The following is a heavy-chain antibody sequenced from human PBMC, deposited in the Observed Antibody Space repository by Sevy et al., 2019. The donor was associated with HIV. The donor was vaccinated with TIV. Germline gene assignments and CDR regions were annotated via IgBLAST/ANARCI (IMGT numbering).Heavy chain of an antibody. V-gene: IGHV4-31*03. J-gene: IGHJ4*02. CDR2: IYYSGST. Sequence: SETLSLTCTVSGGSVSSGGYYWSWIRQHPGKGLEWIGYIYYSGSTYYNPSRKSRVIISVDTSKNLFSLKWNSVTAADTAVYYCARDGKTGPSFDSWGQGTLVTVSS. D-gene: IGHD1-1*01. CDR1: GGSVSSGGYY. CDR3: ARDGKTGPSFDS.